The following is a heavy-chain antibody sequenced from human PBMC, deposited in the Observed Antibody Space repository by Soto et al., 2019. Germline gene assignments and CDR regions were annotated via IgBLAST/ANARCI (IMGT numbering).Heavy chain of an antibody. V-gene: IGHV4-39*01. Sequence: SETLSLTCTVSGGSLTSSSYYWGWIRQPPGKGLDWIATIYYTGSTFYNPSLESRVAISVDTSENQFSLQLSSVTASDTAVYYCARTGRIAVAGTRGFGYWGQGTPVTVSS. CDR1: GGSLTSSSYY. J-gene: IGHJ4*02. D-gene: IGHD6-19*01. CDR3: ARTGRIAVAGTRGFGY. CDR2: IYYTGST.